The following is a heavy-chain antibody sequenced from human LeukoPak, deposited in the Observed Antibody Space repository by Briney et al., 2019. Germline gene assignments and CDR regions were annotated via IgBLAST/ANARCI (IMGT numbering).Heavy chain of an antibody. J-gene: IGHJ4*02. V-gene: IGHV3-30*04. CDR3: ARDHLPHTVTNGPLGGYFDY. Sequence: GGSLRLSCAASGFTFSSYAMSWVRQAPGKGLEWVAVISYDGSNKYYADSVKGRFTISRDNSKNTLYLQMNSLRAEDTAVYYCARDHLPHTVTNGPLGGYFDYWGQGTLVTVSS. CDR1: GFTFSSYA. CDR2: ISYDGSNK. D-gene: IGHD4-17*01.